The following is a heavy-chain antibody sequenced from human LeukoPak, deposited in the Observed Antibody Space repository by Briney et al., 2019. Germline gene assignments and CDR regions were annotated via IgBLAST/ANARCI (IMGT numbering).Heavy chain of an antibody. CDR3: ASPDYGGSLDY. D-gene: IGHD4-23*01. CDR2: IYYSGST. J-gene: IGHJ4*02. CDR1: GGSISSSSYY. Sequence: SETLSLTCTVSGGSISSSSYYWGWIRQPPGKGLEGIGSIYYSGSTYYNPSLKSRVTISVDTSKNQFSLKLSSVTAADTDVYYCASPDYGGSLDYWGQGTLVTVSS. V-gene: IGHV4-39*01.